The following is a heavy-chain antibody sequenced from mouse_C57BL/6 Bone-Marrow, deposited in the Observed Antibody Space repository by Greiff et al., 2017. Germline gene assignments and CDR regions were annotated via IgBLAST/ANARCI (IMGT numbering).Heavy chain of an antibody. D-gene: IGHD2-4*01. CDR3: AGWGGNDYACFAY. J-gene: IGHJ3*01. CDR1: GYTFTSYW. Sequence: VQLQQPGAELVKPGASVKLSCTASGYTFTSYWMHWVKQRPGRGLEWIGRIDPNSGGTKYNEKFKSKATLTVDKPSSTAYMQLSSLTSEDTAVYYCAGWGGNDYACFAYWGQGTLVTVAA. CDR2: IDPNSGGT. V-gene: IGHV1-72*01.